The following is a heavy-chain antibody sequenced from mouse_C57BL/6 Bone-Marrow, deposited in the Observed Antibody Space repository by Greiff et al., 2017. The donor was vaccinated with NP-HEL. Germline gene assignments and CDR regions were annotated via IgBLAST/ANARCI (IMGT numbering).Heavy chain of an antibody. J-gene: IGHJ2*01. Sequence: VQLQQSGPELVKPGASVKISCKASGYSFSSSWLNWVKQRPGKGLEWIGRIYPGDGDTNYNGKFKGKATLTADKSSSTAYMQLSSLTSEDSAVYFCATNPNWYFDYWGQGTTLTVSS. CDR3: ATNPNWYFDY. CDR2: IYPGDGDT. CDR1: GYSFSSSW. V-gene: IGHV1-82*01. D-gene: IGHD4-1*01.